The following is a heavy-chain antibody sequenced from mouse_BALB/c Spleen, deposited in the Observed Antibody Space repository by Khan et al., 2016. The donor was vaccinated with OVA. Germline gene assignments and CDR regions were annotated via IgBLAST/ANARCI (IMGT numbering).Heavy chain of an antibody. CDR1: GYTFTSNT. CDR3: ARRTTGYTMDY. J-gene: IGHJ4*01. D-gene: IGHD2-14*01. V-gene: IGHV1-4*01. CDR2: INPRSGYT. Sequence: VQLQESGAELARPWASVRMSCKASGYTFTSNTMHWVKQRPGQGLQWIGYINPRSGYTNYNQTFKDKASLTPDKSSSTSYMQLSSLTSEDSAVYYCARRTTGYTMDYWGQGTSVTVSS.